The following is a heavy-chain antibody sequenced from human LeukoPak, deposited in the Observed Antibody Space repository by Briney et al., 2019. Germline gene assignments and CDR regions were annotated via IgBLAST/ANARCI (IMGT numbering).Heavy chain of an antibody. V-gene: IGHV4-39*01. CDR3: AGPNYYYFDY. Sequence: PSETLSLTCTVSGGSISRSGSYWGWIRQPPGKGLEWIGSIQYSGSTYYNPSLKSRVTISVDTSKNQFSLKLSSVSAADTAVYFCAGPNYYYFDYWGPETLVTVSS. CDR2: IQYSGST. D-gene: IGHD5-24*01. J-gene: IGHJ4*02. CDR1: GGSISRSGSY.